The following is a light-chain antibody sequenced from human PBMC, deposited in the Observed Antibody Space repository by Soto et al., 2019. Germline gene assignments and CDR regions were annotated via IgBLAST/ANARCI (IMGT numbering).Light chain of an antibody. V-gene: IGKV3-20*01. CDR2: GAS. Sequence: EIVLTQSPGTLSLSPGERATLSCRASQSVGSGYLSWYQQKPGQAPRLLIYGASNRATGIPDRFSGSGSGTDFTITIIRLEPQDFAVYYCQQYYSSQYTFGQGTNLEIK. CDR3: QQYYSSQYT. J-gene: IGKJ2*01. CDR1: QSVGSGY.